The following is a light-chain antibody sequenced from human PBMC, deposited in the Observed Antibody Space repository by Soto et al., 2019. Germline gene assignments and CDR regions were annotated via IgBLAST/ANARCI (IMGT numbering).Light chain of an antibody. CDR3: CSYAGSYTFGV. Sequence: QSALTQPRSVSVSPGQSVTISCTGTSSDVGGYNYVSWHQQHPGKAPKLMMYDVSKRPSGVPDRFSGSKFGNTASLTISGLQAEDEADYYCCSYAGSYTFGVFGTGTKLTVL. V-gene: IGLV2-11*01. CDR2: DVS. J-gene: IGLJ1*01. CDR1: SSDVGGYNY.